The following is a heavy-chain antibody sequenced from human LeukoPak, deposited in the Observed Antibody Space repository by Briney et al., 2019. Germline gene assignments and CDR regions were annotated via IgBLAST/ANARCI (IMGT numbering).Heavy chain of an antibody. Sequence: SETLSLTCTVSGGSISSYYWSWIRQPPGKGLEWIGYIYYSGSTNYNPSLKSRVTISVDTSKNQFSLKLSSVTAADTAVYYCARGLYCSGGSCSSDAFDIWGQGTMVTVSS. J-gene: IGHJ3*02. CDR3: ARGLYCSGGSCSSDAFDI. CDR2: IYYSGST. CDR1: GGSISSYY. D-gene: IGHD2-15*01. V-gene: IGHV4-59*12.